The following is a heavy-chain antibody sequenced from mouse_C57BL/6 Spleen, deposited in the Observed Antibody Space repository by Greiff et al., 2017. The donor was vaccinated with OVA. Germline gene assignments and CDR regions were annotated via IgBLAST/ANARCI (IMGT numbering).Heavy chain of an antibody. CDR3: ARRASYYSNFGDYYAMDY. J-gene: IGHJ4*01. CDR2: IYWDDDK. CDR1: GFSLSTSGMG. V-gene: IGHV8-12*01. Sequence: QVTLKECGPGILQSSQTLSLTCSFSGFSLSTSGMGVSWIRQPSGKGLEWLAHIYWDDDKRYNPSLKSRLTISKDTSRNQVFLKITSVDTADTATYYCARRASYYSNFGDYYAMDYWGQGTSVTVSS. D-gene: IGHD2-5*01.